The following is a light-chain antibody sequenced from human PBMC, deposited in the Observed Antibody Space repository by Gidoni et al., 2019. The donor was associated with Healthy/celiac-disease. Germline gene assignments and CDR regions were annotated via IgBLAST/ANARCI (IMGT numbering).Light chain of an antibody. Sequence: QSALTQPASVSGSPGQSITISCTGTSSDVGGYNYVSWYQQHPGKAPKLMIYDVSNRPSGVSKRFSGSKSGNTASLTISGLQAEDEADYYCSSYTSSSTLEVCGTGTKVTVL. CDR1: SSDVGGYNY. CDR3: SSYTSSSTLEV. V-gene: IGLV2-14*01. J-gene: IGLJ1*01. CDR2: DVS.